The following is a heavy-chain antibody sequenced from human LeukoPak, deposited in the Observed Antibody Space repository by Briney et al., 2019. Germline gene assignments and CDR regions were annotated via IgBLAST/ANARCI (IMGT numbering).Heavy chain of an antibody. CDR2: INHSGST. CDR3: ARYNYGFAWFDP. J-gene: IGHJ5*02. V-gene: IGHV4-34*01. Sequence: SETMSLTCAVYGGSFSGYYWSWIRQPPGKGLEWIGEINHSGSTNYNPSLKSRVTISVDTSKNQFSLKLSSVTAADTAVYYCARYNYGFAWFDPWGQGTLVTVSS. CDR1: GGSFSGYY. D-gene: IGHD5-18*01.